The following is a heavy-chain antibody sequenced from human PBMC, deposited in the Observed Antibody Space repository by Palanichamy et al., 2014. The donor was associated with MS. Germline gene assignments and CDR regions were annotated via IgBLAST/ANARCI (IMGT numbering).Heavy chain of an antibody. V-gene: IGHV4-59*02. Sequence: QVQLQESGPGLVKPSEALALTCSVSGASVSSNYWSWIRQVPGRALEWIGYIYSSGSTEYNPALKSRVSMSIDTSRNQFSLNVYSVTAADTAVYYCALLKGVWYFDLWGRGTPVTVPS. J-gene: IGHJ2*01. CDR2: IYSSGST. D-gene: IGHD2-8*01. CDR3: ALLKGVWYFDL. CDR1: GASVSSNY.